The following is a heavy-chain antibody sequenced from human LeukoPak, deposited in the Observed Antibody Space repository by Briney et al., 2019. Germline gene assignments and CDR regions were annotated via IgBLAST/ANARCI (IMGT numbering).Heavy chain of an antibody. J-gene: IGHJ4*02. CDR3: ARTLGYYDSSGYSDFDY. CDR1: GGSVSSGSYY. Sequence: SETLSLTCTVSGGSVSSGSYYWSWIRQPAGKGLEWIGRIYARGSTNYNPSLKSRVTISLDTSKNQFSLKLSSVTAADTAVYYCARTLGYYDSSGYSDFDYWGQGTLVTVSS. D-gene: IGHD3-22*01. V-gene: IGHV4-61*02. CDR2: IYARGST.